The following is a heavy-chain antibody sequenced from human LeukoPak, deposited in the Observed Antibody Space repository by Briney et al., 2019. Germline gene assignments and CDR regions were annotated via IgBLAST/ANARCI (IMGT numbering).Heavy chain of an antibody. Sequence: GGSLRLSCAASGFTFSNYAMHWVRQAPGKGLEWVAIISYDGGNNYFADSVKGRFTISRDNSKNTLYLQMNSLRAEDTAVYYCAGDRYGDYNLDYWGQGTLVTVSS. CDR2: ISYDGGNN. D-gene: IGHD4-17*01. CDR3: AGDRYGDYNLDY. CDR1: GFTFSNYA. V-gene: IGHV3-30-3*01. J-gene: IGHJ4*02.